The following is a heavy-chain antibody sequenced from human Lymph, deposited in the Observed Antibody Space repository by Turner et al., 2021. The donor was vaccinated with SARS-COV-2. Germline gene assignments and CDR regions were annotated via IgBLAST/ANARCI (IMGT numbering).Heavy chain of an antibody. CDR2: IYSGGST. D-gene: IGHD4-17*01. V-gene: IGHV3-53*01. CDR1: GFTVSSNY. CDR3: ARVLPYGDYFDY. J-gene: IGHJ4*02. Sequence: EVQLVESGGGLIQPGGSLRPSCAASGFTVSSNYMTWVRQAPGEGLEWVSLIYSGGSTYYADSVKGRFTISRDNSKNTLYLQMNSLGADDTAVYYCARVLPYGDYFDYWGQGTLVTVSS.